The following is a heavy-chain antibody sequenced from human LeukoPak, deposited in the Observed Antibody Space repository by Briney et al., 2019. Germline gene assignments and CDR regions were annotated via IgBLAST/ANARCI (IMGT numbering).Heavy chain of an antibody. J-gene: IGHJ4*02. V-gene: IGHV4-34*01. D-gene: IGHD6-19*01. CDR3: ARGRGGGWYHFPPDY. Sequence: SETLSLTCAVYGGSFSGYYWSWIRQPPGKGLEWIGEINHSGSTNYNPSLKSRVTISVDTSKNQFSLKLSSVTAADTAVYYCARGRGGGWYHFPPDYWGQGTLVSVSS. CDR2: INHSGST. CDR1: GGSFSGYY.